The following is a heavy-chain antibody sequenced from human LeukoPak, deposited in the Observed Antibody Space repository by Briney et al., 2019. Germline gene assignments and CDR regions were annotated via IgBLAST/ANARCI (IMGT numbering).Heavy chain of an antibody. CDR2: INHSGST. J-gene: IGHJ4*02. D-gene: IGHD3-10*01. CDR3: ARQSRGGSGSYRY. CDR1: GGSFSGYY. V-gene: IGHV4-34*01. Sequence: SETLSLTCAVYGGSFSGYYWSWIRQPPGKGLEWIGEINHSGSTNYNPSLKSRVTISVDTSKNQFSLKLSSVTAADTAVYYCARQSRGGSGSYRYWGQGTLVTVSS.